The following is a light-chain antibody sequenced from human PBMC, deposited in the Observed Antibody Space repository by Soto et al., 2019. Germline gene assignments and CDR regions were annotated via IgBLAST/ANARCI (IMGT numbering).Light chain of an antibody. J-gene: IGKJ4*01. V-gene: IGKV3-15*01. Sequence: EIVMTQSRATLSVSPGERATLSCRASQSVSSNVAWYQQKPGQAPRLLIYSVSTRATGFPARFSGSGSGTEFTLTISRLQSEDLAVYYCQQYNKWPLTFGGGTKVEIK. CDR2: SVS. CDR3: QQYNKWPLT. CDR1: QSVSSN.